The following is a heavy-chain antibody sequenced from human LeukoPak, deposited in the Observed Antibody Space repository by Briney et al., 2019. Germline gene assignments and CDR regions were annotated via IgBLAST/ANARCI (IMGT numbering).Heavy chain of an antibody. D-gene: IGHD3-22*01. Sequence: GASVKVSCKASGYTFTGYYMHWVRQAPGQGLEWMGWINPNSGGTNYAQKFQGRVTMTRDTSISTACMELSRLRSDDTAVCYCARGRKLGYYYDSSGYYYGYWGQGTLVTVSS. CDR1: GYTFTGYY. V-gene: IGHV1-2*02. CDR2: INPNSGGT. J-gene: IGHJ4*02. CDR3: ARGRKLGYYYDSSGYYYGY.